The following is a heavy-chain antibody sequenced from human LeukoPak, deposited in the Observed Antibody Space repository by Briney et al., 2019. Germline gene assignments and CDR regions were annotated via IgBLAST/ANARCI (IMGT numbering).Heavy chain of an antibody. V-gene: IGHV3-21*01. CDR2: ISSSSSYI. Sequence: GGSLRLSCAASRFTFSNFAMSWVRQAPGKGLEWVSSISSSSSYIYYADSVKGRFTISRDNAKNSLYLQMNSLRAEDTAVYYCARSISVNIVVVPAAGYFDYWGQGTLVTVSS. J-gene: IGHJ4*02. CDR3: ARSISVNIVVVPAAGYFDY. CDR1: RFTFSNFA. D-gene: IGHD2-2*01.